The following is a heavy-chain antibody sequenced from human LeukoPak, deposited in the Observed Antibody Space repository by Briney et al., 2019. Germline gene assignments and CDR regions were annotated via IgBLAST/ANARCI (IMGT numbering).Heavy chain of an antibody. Sequence: GGSLRLSCAASGFTFSNAWTSWVRQAPGKGLEWVGRIKSKTDGGTTDYAAPVKGRFTISRDDSKNTLYLQMNSLKTEDTAVYYCTTGLGDPLYFDYWGQGTLVTVSS. CDR2: IKSKTDGGTT. CDR3: TTGLGDPLYFDY. V-gene: IGHV3-15*01. CDR1: GFTFSNAW. D-gene: IGHD4-17*01. J-gene: IGHJ4*02.